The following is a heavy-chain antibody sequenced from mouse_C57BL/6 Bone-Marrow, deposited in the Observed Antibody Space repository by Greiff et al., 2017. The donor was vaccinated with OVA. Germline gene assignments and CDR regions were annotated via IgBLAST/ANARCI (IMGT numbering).Heavy chain of an antibody. CDR1: GFTFSSYG. CDR3: ARPSTVSYFDY. D-gene: IGHD4-1*02. Sequence: EVMLVESGGDLVKPGGSLKLSCAASGFTFSSYGMSWVRQTPDKRLEWVATISSGGSYTYYPDSVKGRFTISRDNAKNTLYLQMSSLKSEDTAMYYCARPSTVSYFDYWGQGTTLTVSS. J-gene: IGHJ2*01. CDR2: ISSGGSYT. V-gene: IGHV5-6*01.